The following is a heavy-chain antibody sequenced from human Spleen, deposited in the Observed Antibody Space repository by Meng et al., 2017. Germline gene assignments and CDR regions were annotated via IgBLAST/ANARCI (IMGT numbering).Heavy chain of an antibody. CDR2: INWNGGST. V-gene: IGHV3-20*04. CDR1: GFTFDDYD. J-gene: IGHJ4*01. Sequence: GGSLRLSCAASGFTFDDYDMSWVRQAPGKGLEWVSGINWNGGSTGYADSVKGRFTISRDNAKNSLYLQMNSLKATDTAMYYCAKLGREDCTTTNCSQDYWGRGTLVTVSS. CDR3: AKLGREDCTTTNCSQDY. D-gene: IGHD2-2*01.